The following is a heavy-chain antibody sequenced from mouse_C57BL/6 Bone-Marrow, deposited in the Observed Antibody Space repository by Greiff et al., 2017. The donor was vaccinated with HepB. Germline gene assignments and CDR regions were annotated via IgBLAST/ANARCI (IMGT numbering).Heavy chain of an antibody. D-gene: IGHD2-2*01. V-gene: IGHV3-6*01. Sequence: ESGPGLVKPSQSLSLTCSVTGYSITSGYYWNWIRQFPGNKLEWMGYISYDGSNNYNPSLKNRISITRDTSKNQFFLKLNSVTTEDTATYYCAYMVTTTGFAYWGQGTLVTVSA. CDR1: GYSITSGYY. CDR3: AYMVTTTGFAY. J-gene: IGHJ3*01. CDR2: ISYDGSN.